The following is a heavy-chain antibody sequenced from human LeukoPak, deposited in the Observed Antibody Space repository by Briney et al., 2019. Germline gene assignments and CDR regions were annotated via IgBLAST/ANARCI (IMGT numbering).Heavy chain of an antibody. D-gene: IGHD2-2*01. Sequence: SETLSLTCTVSGGSISSYYWSWIRQPAGKGLEWIGRIYTSGSTNYNPSLKSRVTMSVDTSKNQFSLKLSSVTAADTAVYYCARLGYCSSTSCNYYFDYWGQGTLVTVSS. CDR3: ARLGYCSSTSCNYYFDY. CDR2: IYTSGST. J-gene: IGHJ4*02. CDR1: GGSISSYY. V-gene: IGHV4-4*07.